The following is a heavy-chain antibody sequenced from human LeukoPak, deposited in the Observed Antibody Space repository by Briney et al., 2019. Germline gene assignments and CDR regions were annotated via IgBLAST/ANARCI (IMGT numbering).Heavy chain of an antibody. CDR2: IYYSGST. CDR1: GGSISIYY. CDR3: ARVGGDFWSGYYPHYYYYYYMDV. Sequence: SETLSLTCTVSGGSISIYYWSWIRQLPGKGLEGIAYIYYSGSTNYNPSLKSRVTISVDTSKNQFSLKLSSVNAADTAVYYCARVGGDFWSGYYPHYYYYYYMDVWGKGTTVTISS. J-gene: IGHJ6*03. V-gene: IGHV4-59*01. D-gene: IGHD3-3*01.